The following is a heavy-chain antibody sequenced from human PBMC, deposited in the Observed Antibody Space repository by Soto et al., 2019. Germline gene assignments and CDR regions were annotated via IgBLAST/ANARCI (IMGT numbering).Heavy chain of an antibody. CDR1: GFTFSSYG. J-gene: IGHJ4*02. V-gene: IGHV3-33*01. CDR3: ARDHFGGSYYFDY. Sequence: GGSLRLSCAASGFTFSSYGMHWVRQAPGKGLEWVAVIWYDGSNKYYADSVKGRFTISRDNSKNTLYLQMNSLRAEDTAVYYCARDHFGGSYYFDYWGQGTLVTVSS. D-gene: IGHD1-26*01. CDR2: IWYDGSNK.